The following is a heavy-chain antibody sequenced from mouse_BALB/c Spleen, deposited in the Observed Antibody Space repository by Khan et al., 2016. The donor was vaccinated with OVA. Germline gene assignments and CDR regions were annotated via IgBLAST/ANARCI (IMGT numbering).Heavy chain of an antibody. CDR1: GFNIKDYY. CDR2: IDPEKGDT. V-gene: IGHV14-4*02. Sequence: VQLKQSGAELVRSGASVRLSCTTSGFNIKDYYIHWVKQRPEQGLEWIGWIDPEKGDTEYAPKFLDKATMTADTSSNTAFLHLSSLTSEDTAVYYCRARYDYDSPAWFAYWGQGTLVIVSA. D-gene: IGHD2-4*01. CDR3: RARYDYDSPAWFAY. J-gene: IGHJ3*01.